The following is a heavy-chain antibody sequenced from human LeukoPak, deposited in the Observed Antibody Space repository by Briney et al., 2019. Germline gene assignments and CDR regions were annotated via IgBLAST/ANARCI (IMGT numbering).Heavy chain of an antibody. J-gene: IGHJ4*02. Sequence: SETLSHTCTVSGGSISSNSYYRGWIRQPPGKGLEWIGSIYYSGSTYYNPSLKSRVTISVDTSKNQFSLKLSSVTAADTAVYYCARRVHYYYDSSGYYYLDYWGQGTLVTVSS. CDR1: GGSISSNSYY. D-gene: IGHD3-22*01. V-gene: IGHV4-39*01. CDR3: ARRVHYYYDSSGYYYLDY. CDR2: IYYSGST.